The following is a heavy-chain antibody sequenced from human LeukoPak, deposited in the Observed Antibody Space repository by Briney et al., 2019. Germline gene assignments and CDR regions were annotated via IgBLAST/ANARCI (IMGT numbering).Heavy chain of an antibody. CDR1: GYTFTSYD. J-gene: IGHJ5*02. CDR2: MNPNSGNT. CDR3: AREWHCSSTSCNNWFDP. D-gene: IGHD2-2*01. Sequence: ASVKVSCKASGYTFTSYDINWVRQATGQGLEWMGWMNPNSGNTGYAQKFQGRVTMTRNTSISTAYMELSSQRSEDTAVYYCAREWHCSSTSCNNWFDPWGQGTLVTVSS. V-gene: IGHV1-8*01.